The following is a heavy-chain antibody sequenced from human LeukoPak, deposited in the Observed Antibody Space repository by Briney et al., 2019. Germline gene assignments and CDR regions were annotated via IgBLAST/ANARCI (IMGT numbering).Heavy chain of an antibody. CDR3: ATSPGGVSSGWYNDY. CDR1: GGTFSSYA. J-gene: IGHJ4*02. D-gene: IGHD6-19*01. V-gene: IGHV1-69*04. CDR2: IIPILGIA. Sequence: SVKVSCKASGGTFSSYAISWVRQAPGQGLEWMGRIIPILGIANYAQKFQGRVTITADKSTSTAYMELSSLRSEDTAVYYCATSPGGVSSGWYNDYWGQGTLVTVSS.